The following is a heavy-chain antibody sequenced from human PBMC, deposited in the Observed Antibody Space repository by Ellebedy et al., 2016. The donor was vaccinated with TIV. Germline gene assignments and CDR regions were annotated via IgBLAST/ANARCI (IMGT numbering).Heavy chain of an antibody. D-gene: IGHD4-23*01. J-gene: IGHJ4*02. Sequence: GGSLRLXXAASGFTFSSYGMHWVRQAPGKGLEWVAVISYDGSNKYYADSVKGRFTISRDNSKNTLYLQMNSLRAEDTAVYYCAKASPAVGGKGQDYWGQGTLVTVSS. CDR1: GFTFSSYG. CDR3: AKASPAVGGKGQDY. V-gene: IGHV3-30*18. CDR2: ISYDGSNK.